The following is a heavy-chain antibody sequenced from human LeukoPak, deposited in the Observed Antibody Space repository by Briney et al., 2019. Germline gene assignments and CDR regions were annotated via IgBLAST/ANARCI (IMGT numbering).Heavy chain of an antibody. V-gene: IGHV3-30*02. D-gene: IGHD3-22*01. Sequence: PGGSLRLSCAASGFTFSYYGMHWVRQAPGKGLEWVAFIRYDGNDKFYAESVKGRFTISRDTSGNTLYLQMNNLRAEDTAVYYCARGKYDSSGYPLLGFDYWGQGTLVTVSS. CDR3: ARGKYDSSGYPLLGFDY. CDR2: IRYDGNDK. J-gene: IGHJ4*02. CDR1: GFTFSYYG.